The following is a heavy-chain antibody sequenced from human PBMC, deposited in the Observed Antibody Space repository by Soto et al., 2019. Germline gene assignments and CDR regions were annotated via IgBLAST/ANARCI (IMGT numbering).Heavy chain of an antibody. V-gene: IGHV1-46*01. CDR3: ARDRRREQLVRDYYYGMDV. CDR1: GYTFTRYY. CDR2: INPSGGST. Sequence: ASVKVSCKASGYTFTRYYVHWVRQAPGQGLEWMGIINPSGGSTSYAQKFQGRVTMARDTSTSTVYMELSSLRSEDTAVYYCARDRRREQLVRDYYYGMDVWGQGTTVTVSS. D-gene: IGHD6-6*01. J-gene: IGHJ6*02.